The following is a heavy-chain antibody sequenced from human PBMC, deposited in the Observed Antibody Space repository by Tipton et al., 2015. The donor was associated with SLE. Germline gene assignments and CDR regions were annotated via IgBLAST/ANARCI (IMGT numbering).Heavy chain of an antibody. CDR3: ARADYYDSGSRYYGMDV. J-gene: IGHJ6*02. CDR1: GDTFSNYA. Sequence: QSEAEVKKPGSSVKVSCKASGDTFSNYAINWVRQAPGQGLEWMGTIIPILGTTNYAQTFQGRVTITADESTSTAYMELSSLTSADTAMYYCARADYYDSGSRYYGMDVWGQGTTVAVSS. V-gene: IGHV1-69*11. CDR2: IIPILGTT. D-gene: IGHD3-10*01.